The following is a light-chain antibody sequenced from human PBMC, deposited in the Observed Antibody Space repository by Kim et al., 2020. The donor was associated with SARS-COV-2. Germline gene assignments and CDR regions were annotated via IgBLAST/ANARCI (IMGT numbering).Light chain of an antibody. CDR2: GAS. V-gene: IGKV1-17*01. CDR1: QDIRND. CDR3: LQHSTYPIT. Sequence: AAVGDRGTITCRASQDIRNDLGWYQQNPGRAPKRLSYGASSSQSGVPSRFSGSGSGTEFTLTISSVQPEDFATYFCLQHSTYPITFGQGTRLEIK. J-gene: IGKJ5*01.